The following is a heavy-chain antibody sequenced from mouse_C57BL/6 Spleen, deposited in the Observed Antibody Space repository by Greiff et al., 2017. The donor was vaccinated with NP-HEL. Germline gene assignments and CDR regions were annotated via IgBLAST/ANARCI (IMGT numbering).Heavy chain of an antibody. J-gene: IGHJ4*01. Sequence: EVQLQQSGPGLVKPSQSLSLTCSVTGYSITSGYYWNWIRQFPGNKLEWMGYISYDGSNNYNPSLKNRISITRDTSKNQFFLKLNSVTTEDTATYYCAREGYYGSSSRDYWGQGTSVTVSS. V-gene: IGHV3-6*01. CDR1: GYSITSGYY. CDR3: AREGYYGSSSRDY. D-gene: IGHD1-1*01. CDR2: ISYDGSN.